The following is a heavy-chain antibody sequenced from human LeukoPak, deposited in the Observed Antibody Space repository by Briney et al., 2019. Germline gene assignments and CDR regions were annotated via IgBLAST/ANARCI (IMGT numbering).Heavy chain of an antibody. J-gene: IGHJ4*02. V-gene: IGHV3-23*01. CDR3: AKDPRTTVTTLFDY. Sequence: GGSLRLSCAASGFTFSSYAMSWVRQAPGKGLEWVSGISDSGGSTYYGDSVKGRFTISRDNSKNTLYLQMNSLRAEDTAVYYYAKDPRTTVTTLFDYWGQGTLVTVSS. CDR1: GFTFSSYA. CDR2: ISDSGGST. D-gene: IGHD4-17*01.